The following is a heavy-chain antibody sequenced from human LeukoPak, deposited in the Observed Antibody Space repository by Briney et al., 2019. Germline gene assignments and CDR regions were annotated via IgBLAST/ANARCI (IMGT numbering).Heavy chain of an antibody. J-gene: IGHJ4*02. Sequence: GRSLRLSCAASGFTFSSYAMHWVRQAPGKGLEWVSVIYSGGSTYYADSVKGRFTISRDNSKNTLYLQMNSLRAEDTAVYYCARVVGLWGQGTLVTVSS. V-gene: IGHV3-53*01. CDR2: IYSGGST. CDR3: ARVVGL. CDR1: GFTFSSYA.